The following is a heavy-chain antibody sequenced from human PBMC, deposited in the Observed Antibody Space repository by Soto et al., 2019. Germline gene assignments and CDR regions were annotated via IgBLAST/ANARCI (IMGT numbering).Heavy chain of an antibody. CDR2: ISAHNGNT. CDR3: ARGRYGDY. D-gene: IGHD1-1*01. CDR1: GYGFTTYG. V-gene: IGHV1-18*01. Sequence: QVHLVQSGAEVKKPGASVKVSCKGSGYGFTTYGITWVRQAPGQGLEWMAWISAHNGNTNYEQKLQGRATVTRDTSTSTAYMELRSLRADDTAVYYCARGRYGDYWGQGALVTVSS. J-gene: IGHJ4*02.